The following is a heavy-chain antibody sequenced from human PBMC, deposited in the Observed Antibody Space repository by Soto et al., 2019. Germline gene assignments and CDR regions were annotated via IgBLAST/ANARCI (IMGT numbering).Heavy chain of an antibody. CDR2: VSPPFRTS. Sequence: QVQLVQSGAEVKKPGSSVKVSCKTSGVSFNNNGIGWVRQAPGHGLEWMGGVSPPFRTSNYAQKFQGRVTITADESTSTAYMELSSLRSEDTAVYYCARSQGSSTSLEIYYYYYYGMDVWGQGTTVTVSS. V-gene: IGHV1-69*01. CDR3: ARSQGSSTSLEIYYYYYYGMDV. D-gene: IGHD2-2*01. CDR1: GVSFNNNG. J-gene: IGHJ6*02.